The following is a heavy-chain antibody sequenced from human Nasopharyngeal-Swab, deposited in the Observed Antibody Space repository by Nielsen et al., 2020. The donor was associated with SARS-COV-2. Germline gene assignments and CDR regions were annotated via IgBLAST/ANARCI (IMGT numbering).Heavy chain of an antibody. CDR2: IYYSVST. D-gene: IGHD3-3*01. CDR1: GCSISSYY. V-gene: IGHV4-59*13. J-gene: IGHJ4*02. Sequence: SETLSLTCPVSGCSISSYYWSWIRQPPGKGLEWIGYIYYSVSTNYNPSLKSRVTISVDTSKNQFSLKLSSVTAADTAVYYCARLSYDFWSGYFDYWGQGTLVTGSS. CDR3: ARLSYDFWSGYFDY.